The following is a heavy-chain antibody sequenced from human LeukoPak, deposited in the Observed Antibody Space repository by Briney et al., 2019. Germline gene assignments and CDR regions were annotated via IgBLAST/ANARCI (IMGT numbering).Heavy chain of an antibody. CDR2: INHSGST. J-gene: IGHJ5*02. Sequence: PSETLSLTCAVYGASFSGYYWSWIRQPPGKGLEWIGEINHSGSTNYTPSLKSRVTISVDTSKNQFSLKLSSVTAADTAVYYCARDVLRYFAAARPWFDPWGQGTLVTVSS. V-gene: IGHV4-34*01. D-gene: IGHD3-9*01. CDR3: ARDVLRYFAAARPWFDP. CDR1: GASFSGYY.